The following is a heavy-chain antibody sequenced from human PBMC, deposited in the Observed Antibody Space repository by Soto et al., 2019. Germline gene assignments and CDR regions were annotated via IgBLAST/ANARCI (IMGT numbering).Heavy chain of an antibody. CDR3: AKDGCSSTSCPKNAFDI. D-gene: IGHD2-2*01. V-gene: IGHV3-23*01. J-gene: IGHJ3*02. CDR2: ISGSGGST. CDR1: GFTFSSYA. Sequence: GGSLRLSCAASGFTFSSYAMSWVRQAPGKGLEWVSAISGSGGSTYYADSVKGRFTISRDNSKNTLYLQMNSLRAEDTAVYYCAKDGCSSTSCPKNAFDIWGQGTMVTVSS.